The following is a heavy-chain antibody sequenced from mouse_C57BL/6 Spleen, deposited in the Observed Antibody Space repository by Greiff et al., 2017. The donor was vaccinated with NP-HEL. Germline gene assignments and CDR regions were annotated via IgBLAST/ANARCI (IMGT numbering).Heavy chain of an antibody. V-gene: IGHV1-69*01. CDR2: IDPSDSYT. CDR3: ARSGTFDY. J-gene: IGHJ2*01. Sequence: VQLQQPGAELVMPGASVKLSCKASGYTFTSYWMHWVKQRPGQGLEWIGEIDPSDSYTNYNQKFKGKSTWTVDKSSSTAYMQLSSRTSEDSAVYYCARSGTFDYWGQGTTLTVSS. CDR1: GYTFTSYW. D-gene: IGHD4-1*01.